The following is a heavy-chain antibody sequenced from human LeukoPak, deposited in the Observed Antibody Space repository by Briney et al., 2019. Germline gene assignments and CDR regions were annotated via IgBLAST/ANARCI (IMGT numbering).Heavy chain of an antibody. CDR3: ARHKSFSATMVRGSYPDY. J-gene: IGHJ4*02. CDR1: GGSISSSSYY. D-gene: IGHD3-10*01. CDR2: IYYSGST. Sequence: PSETLSLTCTVSGGSISSSSYYWGWIRQPPGKGLEWIGSIYYSGSTYYNPSLKSRVTISVDTSKNQFSLKLSSVTAADTAVYYCARHKSFSATMVRGSYPDYWGQGTLVTVSS. V-gene: IGHV4-39*01.